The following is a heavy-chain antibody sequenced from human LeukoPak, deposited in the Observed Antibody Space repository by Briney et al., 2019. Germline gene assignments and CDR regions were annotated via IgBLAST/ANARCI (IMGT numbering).Heavy chain of an antibody. V-gene: IGHV4-34*01. D-gene: IGHD6-19*01. Sequence: SETLSLTCAVYGGPFSGYYWSWIRQPPGKGLEWIGEINHSGSTNYNPSLKSRVTISVDTSKNQFSLKLSSVTAADTAVYYCARMRQWLVRGYFDYWGQGTLVTVSS. CDR1: GGPFSGYY. J-gene: IGHJ4*02. CDR3: ARMRQWLVRGYFDY. CDR2: INHSGST.